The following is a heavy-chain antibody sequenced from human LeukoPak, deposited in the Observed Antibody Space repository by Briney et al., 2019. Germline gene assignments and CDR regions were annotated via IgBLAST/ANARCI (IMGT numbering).Heavy chain of an antibody. J-gene: IGHJ2*01. V-gene: IGHV3-30-3*01. Sequence: GGSLRLSCAASGFTFSSYAMHWVRQAPGKGLEWVAVISYDGSNKYFADSVKGRFTNSRDNSKNTLYLQMNSLRAEDTAVYYCARDSYHIVVVTGLWYFDLWGRGTLVTVSS. CDR3: ARDSYHIVVVTGLWYFDL. CDR1: GFTFSSYA. CDR2: ISYDGSNK. D-gene: IGHD2-21*02.